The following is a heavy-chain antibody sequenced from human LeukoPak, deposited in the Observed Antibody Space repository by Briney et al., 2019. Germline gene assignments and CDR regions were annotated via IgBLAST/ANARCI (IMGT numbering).Heavy chain of an antibody. CDR1: GYIFNNYY. D-gene: IGHD3-3*01. J-gene: IGHJ4*02. Sequence: ASVKVSCKASGYIFNNYYIHWVRQAPGQGLEWMGIVNSSGGSTNYAQKFQGRVTMTRDTSTSTVYLELSSLRSEDTAVYYCAIEEEWLSSHPHYFDFWGQGTLVTVPS. CDR2: VNSSGGST. CDR3: AIEEEWLSSHPHYFDF. V-gene: IGHV1-46*02.